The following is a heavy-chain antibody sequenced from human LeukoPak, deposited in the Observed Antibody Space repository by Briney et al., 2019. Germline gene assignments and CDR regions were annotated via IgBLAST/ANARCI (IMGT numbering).Heavy chain of an antibody. V-gene: IGHV1-2*02. CDR2: INPNSGGT. D-gene: IGHD2-2*02. Sequence: ASVKVSCKASGYTFTGYYMHWVRQAPGRGLEWMGWINPNSGGTNYAQKFQGRVTMTRDTSISTAYMELSRLRSDDTALYYCARRDIVVVPAAIFGAFDIWGQGTMVTVSS. J-gene: IGHJ3*02. CDR1: GYTFTGYY. CDR3: ARRDIVVVPAAIFGAFDI.